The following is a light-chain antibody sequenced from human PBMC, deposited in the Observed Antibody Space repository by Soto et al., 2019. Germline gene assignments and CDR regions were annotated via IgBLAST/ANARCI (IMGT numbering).Light chain of an antibody. CDR3: QQSYSSPRT. V-gene: IGKV1-39*01. CDR1: QSISSY. J-gene: IGKJ1*01. Sequence: DLQMTQSPSSLSASVGDRVTITCRASQSISSYLNWYQQKPGKAPKILIYAASSLQSGVPSRFSGSGSGRDFTLTISSLQPEDFATYHCQQSYSSPRTVGQGTKVEIK. CDR2: AAS.